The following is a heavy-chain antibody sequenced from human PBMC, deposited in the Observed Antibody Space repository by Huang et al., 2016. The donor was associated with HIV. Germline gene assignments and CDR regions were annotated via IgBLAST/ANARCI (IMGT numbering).Heavy chain of an antibody. V-gene: IGHV3-73*02. Sequence: EVQLVESGGGLVQPGGSLKLSCAASGLTFSGCDMHWVRQGSGKGLEWVGRIRSKANSYATAYAASVKGRFTISRDDSKTTAYLQMNSLKTEDTAVYYCWISVVTASGYWGQGTLVTVSS. CDR1: GLTFSGCD. CDR3: WISVVTASGY. D-gene: IGHD2-21*02. CDR2: IRSKANSYAT. J-gene: IGHJ4*02.